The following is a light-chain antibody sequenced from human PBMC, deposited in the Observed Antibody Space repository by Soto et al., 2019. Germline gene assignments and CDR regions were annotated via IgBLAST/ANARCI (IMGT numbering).Light chain of an antibody. CDR2: QVT. V-gene: IGLV2-14*01. J-gene: IGLJ1*01. CDR1: GSDIATFNY. Sequence: LAQPASMSGSPGQSITISCTGSGSDIATFNYVSWYQQYPGKAPKLLIYQVTSRASGVSHRFSGSKSGNTAALTISGLQPEDEAEYYCNSYSSTSFYVFGTGNKVTVL. CDR3: NSYSSTSFYV.